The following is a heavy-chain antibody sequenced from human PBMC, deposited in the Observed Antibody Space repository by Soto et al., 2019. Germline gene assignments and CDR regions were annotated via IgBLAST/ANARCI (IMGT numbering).Heavy chain of an antibody. D-gene: IGHD2-2*01. Sequence: SETLSLTCTVSGGSISSYYWSWIRQPPGKGLEWIGYIYYSGSTNYNPSLKSRVTISVDTSKNQFSLKLSSVTAADTAVYYCARVEEETIVVVPAAMPPGLGAFDIWGQGTMVTVSS. CDR3: ARVEEETIVVVPAAMPPGLGAFDI. CDR1: GGSISSYY. J-gene: IGHJ3*02. V-gene: IGHV4-59*01. CDR2: IYYSGST.